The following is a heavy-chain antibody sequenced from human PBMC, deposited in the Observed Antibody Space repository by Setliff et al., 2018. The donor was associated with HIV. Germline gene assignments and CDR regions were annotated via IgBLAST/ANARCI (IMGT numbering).Heavy chain of an antibody. V-gene: IGHV3-7*01. D-gene: IGHD3-16*01. Sequence: GESLKISCAASGFTFSSYWMNWVRQAPGKGLEWVANIKQDGSEKYYVDSVKGRFTISRDNAKNSLYPQMNSLRAEDTAVYYCARSFWGFVRNAASDIWGQGTMVTVSS. CDR3: ARSFWGFVRNAASDI. J-gene: IGHJ3*02. CDR1: GFTFSSYW. CDR2: IKQDGSEK.